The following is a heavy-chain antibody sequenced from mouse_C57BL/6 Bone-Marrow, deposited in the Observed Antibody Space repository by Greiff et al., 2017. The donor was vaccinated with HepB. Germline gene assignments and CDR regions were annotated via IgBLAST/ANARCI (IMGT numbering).Heavy chain of an antibody. Sequence: EVQLQQSGTVLARPGASVKMSCKTSGYTFTSYWMHWVKQRPGQGLEWIGAIYPGNSDTSYNQKFKGKAKLTAVTSASTAYMELSSLTKADSAVYYCTRGSGYFYAMDYWGQGTSVTVSS. D-gene: IGHD2-3*01. CDR3: TRGSGYFYAMDY. J-gene: IGHJ4*01. V-gene: IGHV1-5*01. CDR2: IYPGNSDT. CDR1: GYTFTSYW.